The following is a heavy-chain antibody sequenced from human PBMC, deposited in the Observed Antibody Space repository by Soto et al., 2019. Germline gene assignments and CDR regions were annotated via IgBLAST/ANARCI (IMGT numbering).Heavy chain of an antibody. Sequence: QVQLVQSGAEVKKPGSSVKVSCKASGGTFSSYAISWVRQAPGQGLEWMGGIIPIFGTANYAQKFQGRVTITADEFTSTAYMELRSLRSEDTAVYYCASHGLRAARRDYYYYGMDGWGQGTTVTVSS. V-gene: IGHV1-69*12. CDR3: ASHGLRAARRDYYYYGMDG. D-gene: IGHD6-6*01. J-gene: IGHJ6*02. CDR2: IIPIFGTA. CDR1: GGTFSSYA.